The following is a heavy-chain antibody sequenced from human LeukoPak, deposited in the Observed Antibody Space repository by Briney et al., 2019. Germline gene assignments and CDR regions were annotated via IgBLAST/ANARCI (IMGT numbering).Heavy chain of an antibody. CDR1: GGSISSSNW. CDR3: ARLELVYGDYHYYGMDV. D-gene: IGHD4-17*01. V-gene: IGHV4-4*02. Sequence: PSETLSLTCAVSGGSISSSNWWSWVRQPPGKGLEWIGEIYHSGSTNYNPSLKSRVTISVDKSKNQFSLKLSSVTAADTAVYYCARLELVYGDYHYYGMDVWGQGTTVTVFS. CDR2: IYHSGST. J-gene: IGHJ6*02.